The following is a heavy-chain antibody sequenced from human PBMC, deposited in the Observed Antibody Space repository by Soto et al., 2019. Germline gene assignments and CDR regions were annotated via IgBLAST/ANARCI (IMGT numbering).Heavy chain of an antibody. CDR3: AKDLVGPATAILPNYYYYYYGMDV. CDR1: GFTFSSYA. J-gene: IGHJ6*02. CDR2: ISGSGGST. Sequence: GGSLRLSCAASGFTFSSYAMSWVRQAPGKGLEWVSAISGSGGSTYYADSVKGRFTISRDNSKNTLYLQMNSLRAEDTAVYYCAKDLVGPATAILPNYYYYYYGMDVWGQGTTVTVSS. D-gene: IGHD2-2*02. V-gene: IGHV3-23*01.